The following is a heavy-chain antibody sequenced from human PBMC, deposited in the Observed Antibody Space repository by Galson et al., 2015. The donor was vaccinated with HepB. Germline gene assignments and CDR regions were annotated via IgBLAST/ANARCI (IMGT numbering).Heavy chain of an antibody. D-gene: IGHD3-10*01. CDR1: GFTFSSYA. CDR2: ISGSGGST. Sequence: SLRHSCAASGFTFSSYAMSWVRQAPGKGLEWVSAISGSGGSTYYADSVKGRFTISRDNSKNTLYLQMNSLRAEDTAVYYCAKGGILWFGRHNWFDPWGQGTLVTVSS. V-gene: IGHV3-23*01. CDR3: AKGGILWFGRHNWFDP. J-gene: IGHJ5*02.